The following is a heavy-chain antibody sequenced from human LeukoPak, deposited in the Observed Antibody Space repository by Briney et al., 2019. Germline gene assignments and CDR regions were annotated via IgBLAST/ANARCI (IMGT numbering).Heavy chain of an antibody. Sequence: GGSLRLSCAAPGFTFSSYSMNWVRQAPGKGLEWVSSISSSSSYIYYADSVKGRFTISRDNAKNSLYLQMNSLRAEDTAVYYCARVPGDIVVVPAAPYGMDVWGQGTTVTVSS. D-gene: IGHD2-2*01. CDR3: ARVPGDIVVVPAAPYGMDV. CDR1: GFTFSSYS. J-gene: IGHJ6*02. V-gene: IGHV3-21*01. CDR2: ISSSSSYI.